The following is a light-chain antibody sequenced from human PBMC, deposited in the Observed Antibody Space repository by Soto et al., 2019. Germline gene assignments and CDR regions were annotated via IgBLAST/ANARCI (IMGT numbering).Light chain of an antibody. Sequence: EIVLTQSPASLSLSPGERATLSCRASQSVDSHLVWYQQKPGQAPRLPIFGASNRATGIPARFSGSGSGTDFTLAINRLEPDDFAVYYCQQRNDWPITFGQGTRLEIK. CDR1: QSVDSH. V-gene: IGKV3-11*01. CDR2: GAS. CDR3: QQRNDWPIT. J-gene: IGKJ5*01.